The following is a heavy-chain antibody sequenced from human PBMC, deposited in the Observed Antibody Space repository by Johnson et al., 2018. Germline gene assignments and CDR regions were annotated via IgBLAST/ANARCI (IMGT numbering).Heavy chain of an antibody. V-gene: IGHV3-43*01. D-gene: IGHD3-10*01. CDR2: ISWDGGSR. CDR3: AKDRGGSGTYYPHIYYYYMDV. Sequence: VQSGGSLRLSCAVSGFTFDDYTFHWVRQAPGKGLEWVSLISWDGGSRYYARSVKGRFTISRDNSKNSLYLQMNRLRNEDTALYYCAKDRGGSGTYYPHIYYYYMDVWGKGTTVTVSS. CDR1: GFTFDDYT. J-gene: IGHJ6*03.